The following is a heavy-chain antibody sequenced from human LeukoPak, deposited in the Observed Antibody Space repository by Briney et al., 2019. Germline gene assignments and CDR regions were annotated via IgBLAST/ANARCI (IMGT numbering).Heavy chain of an antibody. J-gene: IGHJ4*02. V-gene: IGHV3-7*03. Sequence: GGSLRLSCAASGFTFSSYAMSWVRQAPGKGLEWVANIKHDGSEKYYVDSVKGRFTISRDNAKNSLYLQMNSLRAEDTAVYYCAKGSFPIPDEYSGSSFDYWGQGTLVTVSS. CDR3: AKGSFPIPDEYSGSSFDY. CDR2: IKHDGSEK. CDR1: GFTFSSYA. D-gene: IGHD1-26*01.